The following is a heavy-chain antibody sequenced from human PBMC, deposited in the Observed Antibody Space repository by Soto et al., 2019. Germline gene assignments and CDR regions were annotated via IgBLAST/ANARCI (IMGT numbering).Heavy chain of an antibody. CDR1: GFSFNNYW. Sequence: GGSLRLSCAASGFSFNNYWMFWVRQPPGKGLVWVSHINSDGSIRTYADSVKGRFTISRDNAKNTLNLQMNSLGAEDTALYYCVRVRRDGYNYWGQGTLVTVSS. CDR2: INSDGSIR. CDR3: VRVRRDGYNY. J-gene: IGHJ1*01. D-gene: IGHD5-12*01. V-gene: IGHV3-74*01.